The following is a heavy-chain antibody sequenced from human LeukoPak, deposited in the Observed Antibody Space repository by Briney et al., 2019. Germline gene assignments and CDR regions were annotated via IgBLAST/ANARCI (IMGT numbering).Heavy chain of an antibody. CDR1: GGSISSGGYY. D-gene: IGHD3-10*01. V-gene: IGHV4-30-4*08. Sequence: SQTLSLTCTVSGGSISSGGYYWSWIRQPPGKGLEWIGYIYYSGSTYYNPSLKSRVTISVDTSKNQFSLKLSSVTAADTAVYYCARDYRYYGSGRYSQMDVWGQGTTVTVSS. CDR3: ARDYRYYGSGRYSQMDV. J-gene: IGHJ6*02. CDR2: IYYSGST.